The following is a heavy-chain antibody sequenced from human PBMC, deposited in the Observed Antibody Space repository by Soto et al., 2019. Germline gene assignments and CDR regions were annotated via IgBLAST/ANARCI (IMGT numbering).Heavy chain of an antibody. CDR1: GGSISSYY. CDR2: IYYSGST. CDR3: ASEVIVYYFDY. Sequence: PSETLSLTCTVSGGSISSYYWSWIRQPPGKGLEWIGCIYYSGSTNYNPSLKSRVTISVDTSKNQFSLKLSSVTAADTAVYYCASEVIVYYFDYWGQGTLVTVSS. J-gene: IGHJ4*02. D-gene: IGHD3-16*02. V-gene: IGHV4-59*08.